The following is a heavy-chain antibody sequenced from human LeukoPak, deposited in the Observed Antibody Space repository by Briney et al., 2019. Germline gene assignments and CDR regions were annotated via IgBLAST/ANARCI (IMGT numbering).Heavy chain of an antibody. J-gene: IGHJ4*02. CDR2: ISAYNGNT. CDR1: GYTFTSYG. Sequence: ASVKVSCKASGYTFTSYGISWVRQAPGQGLEWMGWISAYNGNTNYAQKLQGRVTMTEDTSTDTAYMELSSLRSEDTAVYYCATVPRRKYGTTFDYWGQGTLVTVSS. V-gene: IGHV1-18*01. CDR3: ATVPRRKYGTTFDY. D-gene: IGHD1-14*01.